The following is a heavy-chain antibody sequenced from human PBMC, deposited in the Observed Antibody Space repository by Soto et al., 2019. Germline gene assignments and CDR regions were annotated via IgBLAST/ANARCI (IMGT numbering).Heavy chain of an antibody. CDR3: ARRPSDFWFDP. J-gene: IGHJ5*02. CDR1: GGSISSSSYF. V-gene: IGHV4-39*01. D-gene: IGHD2-21*02. CDR2: IYYSGST. Sequence: QLQLQESGPGLVKPSETLSLTCSVSGGSISSSSYFWGWIRQPPGKGLEWIGSIYYSGSTYYNPSLQRRXPXSXXTAKNQFPLKLSSVTAADTAVYYCARRPSDFWFDPWGQGTLVTVSS.